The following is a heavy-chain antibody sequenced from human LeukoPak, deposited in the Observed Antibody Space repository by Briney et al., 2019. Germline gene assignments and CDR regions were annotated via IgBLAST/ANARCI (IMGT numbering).Heavy chain of an antibody. CDR1: GFTFSSYS. J-gene: IGHJ6*04. D-gene: IGHD3-22*01. CDR2: IRNSNTYI. V-gene: IGHV3-21*01. CDR3: ARKFSGSSGLCMGV. Sequence: GGSLRLSCAASGFTFSSYSMSWVRQAPGKGLEWVSSIRNSNTYIYYADSVKGRFTISRDNAKNSLYLQMNSLRVDDTAVYYCARKFSGSSGLCMGVWGKGTTVTVSS.